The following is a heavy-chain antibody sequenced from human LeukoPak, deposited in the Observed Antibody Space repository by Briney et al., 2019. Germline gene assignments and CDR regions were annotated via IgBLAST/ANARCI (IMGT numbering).Heavy chain of an antibody. J-gene: IGHJ4*02. CDR1: GFTFSDYY. D-gene: IGHD6-19*01. V-gene: IGHV3-11*04. Sequence: GGSLRLSCAASGFTFSDYYMSWIRQAPGKGLEWVSYISNSGNTIYYADSVKGRFTISKDNSKNTLFLQMNSLRPEDTAVYYCAKDARRTFGLSSGLYRGSYYFDYWGQGTLVTVSS. CDR2: ISNSGNTI. CDR3: AKDARRTFGLSSGLYRGSYYFDY.